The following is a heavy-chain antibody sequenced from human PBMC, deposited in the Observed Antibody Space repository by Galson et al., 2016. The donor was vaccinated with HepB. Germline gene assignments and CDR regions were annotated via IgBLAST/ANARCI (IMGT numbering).Heavy chain of an antibody. D-gene: IGHD6-19*01. V-gene: IGHV1-69*13. J-gene: IGHJ4*02. CDR2: IIPILGSP. CDR1: GGTFSTYA. CDR3: ARGRVEQWLAYSDY. Sequence: SVKVSCKASGGTFSTYAINWVRQAPGQGLEWMGAIIPILGSPIYAQKVQGRVTITVDESTSTAYVELSSLTSEDTAVYYCARGRVEQWLAYSDYWGQGTLVTVSS.